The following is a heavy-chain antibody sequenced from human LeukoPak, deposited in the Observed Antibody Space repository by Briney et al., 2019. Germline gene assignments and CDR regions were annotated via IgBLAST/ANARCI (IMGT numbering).Heavy chain of an antibody. D-gene: IGHD2-2*01. CDR1: GGTFSSYA. Sequence: SVKVSCKASGGTFSSYAISWVRQAPGQGLEWMGGIIPIFGTANYAQKFQGRVTITADESTSTAYMELSSLRSEDTAVYYCARDSYCSSTSCYDCYYYGMDVWGQGTTVTVSS. CDR3: ARDSYCSSTSCYDCYYYGMDV. CDR2: IIPIFGTA. J-gene: IGHJ6*02. V-gene: IGHV1-69*13.